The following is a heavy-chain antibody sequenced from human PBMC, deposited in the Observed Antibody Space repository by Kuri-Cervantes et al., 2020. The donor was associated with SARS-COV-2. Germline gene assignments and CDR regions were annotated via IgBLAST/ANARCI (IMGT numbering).Heavy chain of an antibody. CDR3: ARGVCGGSCYSSYRRYYFDY. V-gene: IGHV4-34*01. CDR2: INHSGST. D-gene: IGHD2-15*01. CDR1: GGSFSGYY. Sequence: SETLSLTCAVYGGSFSGYYWSWIRQPPGKGLEWIGEINHSGSTNYNPSLKSRVTISVDTSKNQFSLKLTSVTAADTAVYYCARGVCGGSCYSSYRRYYFDYWGQGTRVTCYS. J-gene: IGHJ4*02.